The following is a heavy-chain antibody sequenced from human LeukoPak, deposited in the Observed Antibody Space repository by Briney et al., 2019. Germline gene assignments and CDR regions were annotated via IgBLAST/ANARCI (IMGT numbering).Heavy chain of an antibody. J-gene: IGHJ4*02. Sequence: SETLSLTCTVSGYSISSGYYWGWIRQPPGKGLEWIGSIYHSGSTYYNPSLKSRVTISVDTSKNQFSLKLSSVTAADTAVYYGARRRRSASDGEEYYFDYWGRGTLVTVSS. V-gene: IGHV4-38-2*02. CDR2: IYHSGST. D-gene: IGHD5-12*01. CDR3: ARRRRSASDGEEYYFDY. CDR1: GYSISSGYY.